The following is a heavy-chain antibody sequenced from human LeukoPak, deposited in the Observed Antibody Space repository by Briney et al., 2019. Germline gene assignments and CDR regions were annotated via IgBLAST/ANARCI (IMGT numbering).Heavy chain of an antibody. D-gene: IGHD6-19*01. CDR3: ARGGVAVAVDY. CDR1: GGSISSYY. CDR2: INHSGST. V-gene: IGHV4-34*01. J-gene: IGHJ4*02. Sequence: SETLSLTCTVSGGSISSYYWSWIRQPPGKGLEWIGEINHSGSTNYNPSLKSRVTISVDTSKNQFSLKLSSVTAADTAVYYCARGGVAVAVDYWGQGTLVTVSS.